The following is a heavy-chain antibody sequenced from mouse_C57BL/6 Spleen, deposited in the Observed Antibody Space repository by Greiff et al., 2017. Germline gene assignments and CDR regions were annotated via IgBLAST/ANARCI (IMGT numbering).Heavy chain of an antibody. Sequence: QVQLQQSGPELVKPGASVKISCKASGYAFSSSWMNWVKQRPGKGLEWIGRIYPGDGDTNYNGKFKGKATLTADKSSSTAYMQLSSLTSEDSAVYFWERGGEGWYFDVWGTGTTVTVSS. V-gene: IGHV1-82*01. J-gene: IGHJ1*03. CDR1: GYAFSSSW. CDR2: IYPGDGDT. CDR3: ERGGEGWYFDV.